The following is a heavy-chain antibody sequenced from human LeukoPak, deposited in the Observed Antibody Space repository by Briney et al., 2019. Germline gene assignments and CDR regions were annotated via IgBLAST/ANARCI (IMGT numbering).Heavy chain of an antibody. CDR3: ARANYYDSRDYFDY. V-gene: IGHV3-48*04. CDR2: ISSSGSTI. CDR1: GFTFNSYW. J-gene: IGHJ4*02. Sequence: GGSLRLSCAASGFTFNSYWMNWVRQAPGKGLEWVSYISSSGSTIFYADSVKGRFTISRDNAKNSLYLQMSSLRAEDTAVYYCARANYYDSRDYFDYWGQGTLVTVSS. D-gene: IGHD3-22*01.